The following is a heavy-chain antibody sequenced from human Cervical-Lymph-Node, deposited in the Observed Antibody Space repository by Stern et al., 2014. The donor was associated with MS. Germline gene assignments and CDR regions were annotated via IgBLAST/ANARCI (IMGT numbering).Heavy chain of an antibody. CDR3: ARWSVACDS. V-gene: IGHV5-51*03. CDR2: IYPGDSDI. CDR1: GYRFINNW. J-gene: IGHJ4*02. Sequence: VQLVESGAEVRKPGDSLKISCKTSGYRFINNWIAWVRQVPGKGLEWIGVIYPGDSDIRYSPSFQGHVTISVDKSTSPAYLQWSSLKASDTAVYYCARWSVACDSWGQGALITVSS. D-gene: IGHD2-21*01.